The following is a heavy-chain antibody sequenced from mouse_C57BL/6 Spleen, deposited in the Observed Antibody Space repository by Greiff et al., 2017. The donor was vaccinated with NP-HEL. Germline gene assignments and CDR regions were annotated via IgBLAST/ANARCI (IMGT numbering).Heavy chain of an antibody. Sequence: QVQLQQSGAELVKPGASVKMSCKASGYTFTSYWITWVKQRPGQGLEWIGDIYPGSGSTNYNEKFKSKATLTVDTSSSTAYMQLSSLTSEDSAVYYCARENWDRGYFDVWGTGTTVTVSS. V-gene: IGHV1-55*01. CDR3: ARENWDRGYFDV. J-gene: IGHJ1*03. D-gene: IGHD4-1*01. CDR1: GYTFTSYW. CDR2: IYPGSGST.